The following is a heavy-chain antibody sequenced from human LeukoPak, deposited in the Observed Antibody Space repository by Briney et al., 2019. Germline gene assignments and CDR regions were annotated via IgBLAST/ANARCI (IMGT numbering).Heavy chain of an antibody. D-gene: IGHD4-17*01. V-gene: IGHV3-30-3*01. CDR1: GFTLSSYA. CDR3: AKEGTDYGDYPYFFDY. J-gene: IGHJ4*02. Sequence: GGSLRLSCAASGFTLSSYAMHWVRQAPGKGLEWVAVISDDGSNKYYADSVKGRFTISRDNSKNTLFLQMDSLSADDTGVYYCAKEGTDYGDYPYFFDYWGQGTLVTVSS. CDR2: ISDDGSNK.